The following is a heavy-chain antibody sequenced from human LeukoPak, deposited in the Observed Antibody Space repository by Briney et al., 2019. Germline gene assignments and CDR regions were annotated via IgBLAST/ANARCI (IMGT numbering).Heavy chain of an antibody. CDR1: GGTFNSYA. CDR2: IIPIFGTA. D-gene: IGHD3-22*01. Sequence: ASVKVSCKASGGTFNSYAISWVRQAPGQGLEWMGGIIPIFGTANHAQKFQGRVTITTDESTSTAYMELSRLRSDDTAVYYCASEGPYYYDSSALDYWGQGTLVTVSS. CDR3: ASEGPYYYDSSALDY. J-gene: IGHJ4*02. V-gene: IGHV1-69*05.